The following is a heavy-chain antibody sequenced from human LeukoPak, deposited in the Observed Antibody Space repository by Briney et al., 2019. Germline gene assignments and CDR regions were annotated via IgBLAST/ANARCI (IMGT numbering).Heavy chain of an antibody. J-gene: IGHJ4*02. CDR1: GGSCDDYY. Sequence: QPSETLSLTCAVYGGSCDDYYCSWLRQHPGKGLEWIGEIHPSGIFYYNSSLLSRVTISIDTSKSQFSLRLTSVTAADTAFYYCARGRDRSKAGDHWGQGSLVTVSS. CDR3: ARGRDRSKAGDH. CDR2: IHPSGIF. D-gene: IGHD5-24*01. V-gene: IGHV4-34*01.